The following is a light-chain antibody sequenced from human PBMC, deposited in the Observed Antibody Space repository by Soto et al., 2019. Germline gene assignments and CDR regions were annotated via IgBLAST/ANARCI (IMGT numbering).Light chain of an antibody. CDR2: GAS. Sequence: EIVLTQSPGTLSLSPGERATLSCRASQSVSSSYLAWYQQKPGQAPRLLIYGASSRATGIPDRFSGSGSGTDFTLTISRLEPEDFAVYYCQPYGTFGQGTKVEIK. V-gene: IGKV3-20*01. J-gene: IGKJ1*01. CDR1: QSVSSSY. CDR3: QPYGT.